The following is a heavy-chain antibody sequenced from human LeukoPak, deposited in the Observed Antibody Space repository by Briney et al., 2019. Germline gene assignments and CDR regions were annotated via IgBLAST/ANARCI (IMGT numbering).Heavy chain of an antibody. D-gene: IGHD2-15*01. CDR1: GGSFSGYY. CDR3: ARVFPGGGHDAFDI. Sequence: PSETLSLTCAVYGGSFSGYYWSWIRQPPGKGLEWIGEINHSGSTNYNPSLKSRVTISVDTSRNQFSLKLSSVTAADTAVYYCARVFPGGGHDAFDIWGQGTMVTVSS. J-gene: IGHJ3*02. CDR2: INHSGST. V-gene: IGHV4-34*01.